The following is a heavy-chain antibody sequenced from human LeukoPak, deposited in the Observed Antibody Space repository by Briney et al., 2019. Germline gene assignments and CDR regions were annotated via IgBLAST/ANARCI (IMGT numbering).Heavy chain of an antibody. D-gene: IGHD6-19*01. CDR3: ARDGSVAVAGTFCNY. CDR1: GFTFSSYW. J-gene: IGHJ4*02. V-gene: IGHV3-7*01. CDR2: IKQDGSEK. Sequence: GGSLRLSCAASGFTFSSYWMSWVRQAPGKGLEGVANIKQDGSEKYYVDSVKGRFTISRDNAKNSLYLQMNSLRAEDTAVYYCARDGSVAVAGTFCNYWGQGTLVTVSS.